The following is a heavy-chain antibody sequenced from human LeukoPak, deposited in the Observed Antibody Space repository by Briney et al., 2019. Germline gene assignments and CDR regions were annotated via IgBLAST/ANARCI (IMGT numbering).Heavy chain of an antibody. V-gene: IGHV3-30*04. J-gene: IGHJ4*02. Sequence: GGSLRLSCVASGLSFTTKAMHWVRQAPGEGMEWMSYISLDGKNESYADSVRGRFTISRDNSRNTVYLQMNSLRPEDTAVYYCAGHLGSGWHLDYWGQGIRVTVSP. D-gene: IGHD6-19*01. CDR1: GLSFTTKA. CDR2: ISLDGKNE. CDR3: AGHLGSGWHLDY.